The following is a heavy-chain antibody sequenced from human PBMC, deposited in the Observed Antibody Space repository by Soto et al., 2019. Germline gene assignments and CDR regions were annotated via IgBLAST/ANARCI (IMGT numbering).Heavy chain of an antibody. J-gene: IGHJ4*02. CDR2: ISYDGSNK. D-gene: IGHD3-16*01. CDR3: ARDGKGDYVWGGYFDY. CDR1: GFTFSSYA. V-gene: IGHV3-30-3*01. Sequence: QVQLVESGGGVVQPGRSLRLSCAASGFTFSSYAMHWVRQAPGKGLEWVAVISYDGSNKYYADSVKSRFTISRDNSKNTLYLQMNSLRAEDTAVYYCARDGKGDYVWGGYFDYWGQGTLVTVSS.